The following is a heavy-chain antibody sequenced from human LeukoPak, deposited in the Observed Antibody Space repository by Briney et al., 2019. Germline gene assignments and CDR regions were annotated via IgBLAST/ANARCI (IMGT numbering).Heavy chain of an antibody. CDR3: ARPQRFVVADDAFDL. D-gene: IGHD3-16*01. Sequence: GESLKISCKASGFSFTNYWIGWVRQLPGKGLEWMGIIYPGDSDSRYSPSFQGQVTSSADRCISTTYLQWSSLKASDTAMYYCARPQRFVVADDAFDLWGQGTMVPVSS. CDR1: GFSFTNYW. CDR2: IYPGDSDS. J-gene: IGHJ3*01. V-gene: IGHV5-51*01.